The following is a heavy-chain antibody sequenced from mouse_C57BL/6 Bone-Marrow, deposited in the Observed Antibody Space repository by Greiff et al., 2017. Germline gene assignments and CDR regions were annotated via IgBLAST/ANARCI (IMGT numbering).Heavy chain of an antibody. CDR1: GYTFTSYW. J-gene: IGHJ1*03. Sequence: VQLQQPGAELVKPGASVKLSCKASGYTFTSYWMQWVKQRPGQGLEWIGEIDPSDSYTNYNQKFKGKATLTVDTSSSTAYMQLSSLTSEDSAVYDCASLYYGSGHWCFDVWGTGKTVTVSS. CDR2: IDPSDSYT. D-gene: IGHD1-1*01. CDR3: ASLYYGSGHWCFDV. V-gene: IGHV1-50*01.